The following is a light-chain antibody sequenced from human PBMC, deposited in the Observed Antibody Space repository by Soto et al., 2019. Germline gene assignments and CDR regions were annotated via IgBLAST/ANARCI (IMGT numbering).Light chain of an antibody. V-gene: IGKV3-15*01. CDR2: GSY. Sequence: VVMTQSPATLSVSPGESATLSCRASQSVSRNLAWYQQEPGQAPRLLLYGSYFRATNVTDRFTGRGSGTEFTLTISSLQSGDFAVYYCQQYNRWPFTFGPGTKVDIK. J-gene: IGKJ3*01. CDR3: QQYNRWPFT. CDR1: QSVSRN.